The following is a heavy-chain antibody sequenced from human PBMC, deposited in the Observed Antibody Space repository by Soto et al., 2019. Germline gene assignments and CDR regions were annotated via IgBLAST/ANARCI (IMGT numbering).Heavy chain of an antibody. CDR1: GGSFSGYF. Sequence: QVQLQQWGAGLLKPSETLSLTCAVYGGSFSGYFWSWIRQPPGKGPEWIGEIDHSGNINYNPSLKSRATLSVDTSQNQFSLKLNSVTAADTAVYYCSRGRDAYKMGNYWGQGTLVTVSS. V-gene: IGHV4-34*02. J-gene: IGHJ4*02. CDR2: IDHSGNI. CDR3: SRGRDAYKMGNY. D-gene: IGHD3-16*01.